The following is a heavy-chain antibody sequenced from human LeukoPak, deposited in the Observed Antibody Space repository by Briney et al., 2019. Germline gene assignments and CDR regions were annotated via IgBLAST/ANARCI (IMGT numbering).Heavy chain of an antibody. J-gene: IGHJ5*02. CDR2: TFYRSKWYN. D-gene: IGHD6-13*01. CDR3: ARGLAAAGPFDP. CDR1: GDSVSSNSAA. Sequence: SQTLSLTCAISGDSVSSNSAAWNWIRQSPSRGLEWLGRTFYRSKWYNDYAVSVKSRISINPDTSKNQFSLQLNSVTPEDTAVYYCARGLAAAGPFDPWGQGTLVTVSS. V-gene: IGHV6-1*01.